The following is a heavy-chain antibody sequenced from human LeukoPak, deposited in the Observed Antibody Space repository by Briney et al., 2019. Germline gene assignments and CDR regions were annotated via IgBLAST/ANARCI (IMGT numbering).Heavy chain of an antibody. J-gene: IGHJ4*02. CDR1: GFTFEASA. CDR2: IYTGGST. CDR3: AKDLSYGTDSYDY. V-gene: IGHV3-23*03. D-gene: IGHD5-18*01. Sequence: GGSLRLSCAASGFTFEASAMSWVRQAPGKGLEWVSVIYTGGSTYYADSVKGRFTISRDNSKNTLYLQMNSLRAEDTAVYYCAKDLSYGTDSYDYWGQGTLVPVSS.